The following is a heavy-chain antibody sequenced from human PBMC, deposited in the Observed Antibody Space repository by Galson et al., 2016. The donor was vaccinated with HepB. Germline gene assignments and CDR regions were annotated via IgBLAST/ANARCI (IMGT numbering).Heavy chain of an antibody. J-gene: IGHJ4*02. D-gene: IGHD3-22*01. CDR3: ARGSFYIDQSGYYRHCDY. V-gene: IGHV1-2*06. Sequence: SVKVSCKASGYTFIDSYIHWVRQAPGQGLEWMGRINPNSGGTDYAQKFQGRVTMTKDTSISTAYMELNRLRPDDTAVYYCARGSFYIDQSGYYRHCDYWGQGTLVTVSS. CDR1: GYTFIDSY. CDR2: INPNSGGT.